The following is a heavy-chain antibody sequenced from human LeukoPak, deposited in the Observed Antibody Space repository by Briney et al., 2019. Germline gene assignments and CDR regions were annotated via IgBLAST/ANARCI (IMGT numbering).Heavy chain of an antibody. J-gene: IGHJ3*02. CDR1: GFTFSSYS. CDR2: ISSSSSYI. D-gene: IGHD4-17*01. V-gene: IGHV3-21*01. CDR3: ARDRDYGDNDAFDI. Sequence: GGSLRLSCAASGFTFSSYSMNWVRQAPGKGLEWVSSISSSSSYIYYADSVKGRFTISRDNAKNSLYLQMNSLRAEDTAVYYCARDRDYGDNDAFDIWGQGAMVTVSS.